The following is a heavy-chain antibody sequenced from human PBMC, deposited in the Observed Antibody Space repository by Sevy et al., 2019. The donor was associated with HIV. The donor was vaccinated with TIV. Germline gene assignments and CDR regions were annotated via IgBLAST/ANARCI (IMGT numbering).Heavy chain of an antibody. J-gene: IGHJ1*01. Sequence: GGSLRLSCVASGFTFSSYEMNWVRQAPGKGLEWVSHISTSGSIIHYEDSVKGRFTISRDNAKISLYLQMNSLRAEDTAVYYCAREDGSRQYFQYWGQGTLVTVSS. D-gene: IGHD6-13*01. V-gene: IGHV3-48*03. CDR1: GFTFSSYE. CDR2: ISTSGSII. CDR3: AREDGSRQYFQY.